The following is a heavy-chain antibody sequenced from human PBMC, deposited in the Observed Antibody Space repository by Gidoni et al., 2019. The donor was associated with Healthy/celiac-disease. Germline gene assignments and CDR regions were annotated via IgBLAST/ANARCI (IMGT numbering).Heavy chain of an antibody. V-gene: IGHV3-15*01. Sequence: EVQLVESGGGLVKPGGSLRLSCAASGFTFSNAWMSWVRNAPGKGLEWVGRIKSKTDGGTTDYAAPVKGRFTISRDDSKNTLYLQMNSLKTEDTAVYYCTTDRSGPVPALFDYWGQGTLVTVSS. CDR2: IKSKTDGGTT. D-gene: IGHD2-2*01. J-gene: IGHJ4*02. CDR1: GFTFSNAW. CDR3: TTDRSGPVPALFDY.